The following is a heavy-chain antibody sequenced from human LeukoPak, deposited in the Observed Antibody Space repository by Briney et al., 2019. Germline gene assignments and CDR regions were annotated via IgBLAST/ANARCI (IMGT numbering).Heavy chain of an antibody. D-gene: IGHD1-26*01. CDR3: ARGQEQWERLQRAVHFDF. J-gene: IGHJ4*02. CDR1: GGSISSSSYY. V-gene: IGHV4-39*07. CDR2: IYYSGST. Sequence: KPSETLSLTCTVSGGSISSSSYYWGWIRQPPGKGLEWIGSIYYSGSTYYNPSLKSRVTISVDTSKNQFSLKLSSVTAADTAVYYCARGQEQWERLQRAVHFDFWGQGTLATVSS.